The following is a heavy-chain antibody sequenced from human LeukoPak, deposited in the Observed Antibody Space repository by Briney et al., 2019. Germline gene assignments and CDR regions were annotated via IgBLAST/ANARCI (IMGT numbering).Heavy chain of an antibody. D-gene: IGHD6-19*01. J-gene: IGHJ4*02. V-gene: IGHV1-69*13. CDR1: GGTFSSYA. CDR2: IIPIFGTA. CDR3: ARCYYSSGWEPHY. Sequence: SVKVSCKASGGTFSSYAISWVRQAPGQGLEWMGGIIPIFGTANYAQKFQGRVTITADESTSTAYMELSSLRSEDTAVYYCARCYYSSGWEPHYWGQGTLVTVSA.